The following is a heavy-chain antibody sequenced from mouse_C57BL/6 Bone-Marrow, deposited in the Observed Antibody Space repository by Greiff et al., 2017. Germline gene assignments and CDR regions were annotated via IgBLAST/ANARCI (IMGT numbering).Heavy chain of an antibody. D-gene: IGHD2-5*01. V-gene: IGHV1-55*01. CDR1: GYTFTSYW. CDR3: ARPYYSNYWYFDV. J-gene: IGHJ1*03. Sequence: QVQLQQSGAELVKPGASVKMSCKASGYTFTSYWITWVKQRPGQGLEWIGDIYLGSGSTNYNEKFKSKATLTVDTSSSTAYMQLSSLTSEDSAVDYCARPYYSNYWYFDVWGTGTTVTVSS. CDR2: IYLGSGST.